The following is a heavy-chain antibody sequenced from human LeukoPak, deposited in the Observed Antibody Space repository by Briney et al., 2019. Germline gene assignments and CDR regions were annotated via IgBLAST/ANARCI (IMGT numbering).Heavy chain of an antibody. CDR2: INPNSGGT. CDR1: GYTFTGYY. D-gene: IGHD2-21*01. CDR3: ARVNSLYDAFDI. Sequence: ASVKVSCKASGYTFTGYYMHWVRQAPGQGLEWMGWINPNSGGTNYAQKFQGRVTMTSDTSISTAYMELSRLRSDDTAVYYCARVNSLYDAFDIWGQGTMVTVSS. V-gene: IGHV1-2*02. J-gene: IGHJ3*02.